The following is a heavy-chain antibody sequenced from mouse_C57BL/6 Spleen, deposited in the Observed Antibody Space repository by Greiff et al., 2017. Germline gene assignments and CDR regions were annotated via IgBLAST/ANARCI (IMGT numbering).Heavy chain of an antibody. CDR1: GFNIKDDY. CDR3: TQFPYYYGSSYDY. CDR2: IDPENGDT. J-gene: IGHJ2*01. D-gene: IGHD1-1*01. Sequence: VQLKESGAELVRPGASVKLSCTASGFNIKDDYMHWVKQRPEQGLEWIGWIDPENGDTEYASKFQGKATITADTSSNTAYLQLSSLTSEDTAVYYCTQFPYYYGSSYDYWGQGTTLTVSS. V-gene: IGHV14-4*01.